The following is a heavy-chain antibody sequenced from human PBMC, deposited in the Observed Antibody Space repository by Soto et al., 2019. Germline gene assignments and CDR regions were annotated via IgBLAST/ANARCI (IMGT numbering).Heavy chain of an antibody. D-gene: IGHD4-17*01. CDR1: GGSISSYY. CDR2: IYYSGST. J-gene: IGHJ3*02. Sequence: QVQLQESGPGLVKPSETLSLTCTVSGGSISSYYWSWIRQPPGKGLEWIGYIYYSGSTNYTPSLKSRVTISVDTSKNQFSLKLSSVTAADTAVYYCARHRSDYGDRHDAFDIWGRGTMVTVSS. V-gene: IGHV4-59*08. CDR3: ARHRSDYGDRHDAFDI.